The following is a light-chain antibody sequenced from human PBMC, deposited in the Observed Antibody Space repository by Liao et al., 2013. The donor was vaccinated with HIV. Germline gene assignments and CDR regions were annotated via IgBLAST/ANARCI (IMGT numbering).Light chain of an antibody. J-gene: IGLJ3*02. CDR2: EDT. Sequence: SYELTQSPSVSVSPGQTASVTCSGDKLGDQYVSWYQQRPGQSPMLVIYEDTKRPSGIPGRFSGSNSGNTATLTISGTQSLDEADYYCLTWHSNSWVFGGGTKLTVL. CDR3: LTWHSNSWV. CDR1: KLGDQY. V-gene: IGLV3-1*01.